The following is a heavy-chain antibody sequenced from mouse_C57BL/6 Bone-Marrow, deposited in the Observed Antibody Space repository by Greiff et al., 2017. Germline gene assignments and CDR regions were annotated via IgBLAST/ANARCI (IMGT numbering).Heavy chain of an antibody. J-gene: IGHJ2*01. D-gene: IGHD1-1*01. Sequence: DVKLVESGGGLVKPGGSLKLSCAASGFTFSSYAMSWVRQTPEKRLEWVATISDGGSYTYYPDNVKGRFTISRDNAKNNLYLQMSHLKSEDTAMYYCARDWDYYGSSYDYFDYWGQGTTLTVSS. CDR1: GFTFSSYA. V-gene: IGHV5-4*01. CDR2: ISDGGSYT. CDR3: ARDWDYYGSSYDYFDY.